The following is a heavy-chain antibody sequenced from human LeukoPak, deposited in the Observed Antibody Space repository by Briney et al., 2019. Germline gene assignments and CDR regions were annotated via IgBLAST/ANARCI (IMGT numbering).Heavy chain of an antibody. V-gene: IGHV1-46*01. J-gene: IGHJ6*02. Sequence: GASVKVFCKASGYTVTSYYMHWVRQAPGQGLEWMGIFNPSGGSTSYAQKFQGRATLTRATSTSTVYMELSSLRSEDTAVYYCASVYNYGMDVWGQGTTVIVSS. CDR3: ASVYNYGMDV. CDR2: FNPSGGST. CDR1: GYTVTSYY.